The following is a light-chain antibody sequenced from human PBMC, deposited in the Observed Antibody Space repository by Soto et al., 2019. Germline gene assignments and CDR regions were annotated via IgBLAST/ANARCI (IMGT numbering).Light chain of an antibody. Sequence: DIVMTQSPDSLAVSLGERATINCKSRQSVLYSSNNKNYLAWYQQKPGQPPKLLIYWASTRESGVPDRFSGSRSGTDFTLTISSLQAEDVAVYYCQQYYSTPFTFGPGTKVDIK. V-gene: IGKV4-1*01. J-gene: IGKJ3*01. CDR1: QSVLYSSNNKNY. CDR2: WAS. CDR3: QQYYSTPFT.